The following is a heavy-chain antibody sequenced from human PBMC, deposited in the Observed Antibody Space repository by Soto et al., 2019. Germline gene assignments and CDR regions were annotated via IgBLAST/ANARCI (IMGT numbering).Heavy chain of an antibody. CDR2: ISSSSSYI. D-gene: IGHD6-13*01. Sequence: GGSLRLSCAASGFTFSSYSMNWVRQAPGKGLEWVSSISSSSSYIYYADSVKGRFTISRDNAKNSLYLQMNSLRAEDTAVYYCAREVLAAAEDHFDYWGQGTLVTVSS. CDR3: AREVLAAAEDHFDY. V-gene: IGHV3-21*01. J-gene: IGHJ4*02. CDR1: GFTFSSYS.